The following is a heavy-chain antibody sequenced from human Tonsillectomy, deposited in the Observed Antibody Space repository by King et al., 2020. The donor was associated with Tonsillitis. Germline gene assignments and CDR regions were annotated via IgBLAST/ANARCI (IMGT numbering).Heavy chain of an antibody. V-gene: IGHV4-39*07. J-gene: IGHJ5*02. Sequence: QLQESGPGLVKPSETLSLSCTVSGDSISSNNYYWGWIRQPPGQGLEWIGSIFYRGDTYYNPPLKSRVTISVDTSANRFSLRVISVTAADTALYFCARHPVWWSDRRSVWFDPWGQGTLVTVSS. CDR3: ARHPVWWSDRRSVWFDP. CDR1: GDSISSNNYY. CDR2: IFYRGDT. D-gene: IGHD2-21*01.